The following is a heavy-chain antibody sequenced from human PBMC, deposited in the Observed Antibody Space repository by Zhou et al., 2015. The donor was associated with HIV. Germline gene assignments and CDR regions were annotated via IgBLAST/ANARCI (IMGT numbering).Heavy chain of an antibody. D-gene: IGHD2-8*01. CDR1: GGTFSSYT. Sequence: QVQLVQSGAEVKKPGSSVKVSCKASGGTFSSYTISWVRQAPGQGLEWMGRIIPILGIANYAQKFQGRVTITADKSTSTAYMELSSLRSEDTAVYYCARDLTSGMVYATDDYWGQGNPGHRLL. J-gene: IGHJ4*02. CDR2: IIPILGIA. CDR3: ARDLTSGMVYATDDY. V-gene: IGHV1-69*08.